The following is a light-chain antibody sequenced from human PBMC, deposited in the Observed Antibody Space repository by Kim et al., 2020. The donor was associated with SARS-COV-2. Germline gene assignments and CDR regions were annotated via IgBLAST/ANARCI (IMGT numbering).Light chain of an antibody. CDR3: QSYDSRSWV. Sequence: LSCAASGGSIARNFVQWYRQRPGSAPVTVIYENNQRPSEIPERLSGSINSAANSALLTISGLTTEDEAVYYCQSYDSRSWVFGGGTKVTVL. J-gene: IGLJ3*02. V-gene: IGLV6-57*02. CDR2: ENN. CDR1: GGSIARNF.